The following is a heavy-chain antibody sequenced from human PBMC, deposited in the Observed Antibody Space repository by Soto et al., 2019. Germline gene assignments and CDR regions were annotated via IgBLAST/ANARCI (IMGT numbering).Heavy chain of an antibody. J-gene: IGHJ4*02. CDR3: AKGLSSSGWYYFDY. CDR1: GFTFDDYA. V-gene: IGHV3-9*01. D-gene: IGHD6-19*01. Sequence: EVQLVESGGGLVQPGRSLRLSCAAYGFTFDDYAMHWVRQAPGKGLEWVSGISWNSGSIGYADSVKGRFTISRDNAKNSLYLQMNSLRAEDTALYYCAKGLSSSGWYYFDYWGQGTLVTVSS. CDR2: ISWNSGSI.